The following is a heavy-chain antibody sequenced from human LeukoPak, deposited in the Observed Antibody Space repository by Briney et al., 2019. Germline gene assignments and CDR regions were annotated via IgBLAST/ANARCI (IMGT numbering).Heavy chain of an antibody. J-gene: IGHJ6*02. CDR1: GGSISSYY. CDR3: AAASEWYYCGMDV. Sequence: SETLSLTCTVSGGSISSYYWSWIRQPPGKGLEWIGYIYYSGSTNYNPSLKSRVTISVDTSKNQFSLKLSSVTAADTAVYYCAAASEWYYCGMDVWGQGTTVTVSS. CDR2: IYYSGST. V-gene: IGHV4-59*01. D-gene: IGHD3-3*01.